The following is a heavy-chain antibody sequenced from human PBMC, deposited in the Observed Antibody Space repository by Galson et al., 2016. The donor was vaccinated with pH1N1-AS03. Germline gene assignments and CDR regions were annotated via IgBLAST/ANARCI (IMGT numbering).Heavy chain of an antibody. CDR3: AVWGYISGTHGLDV. V-gene: IGHV3-13*01. CDR2: IAAAGPT. J-gene: IGHJ6*04. D-gene: IGHD5-12*01. CDR1: GFTVSRND. Sequence: SLRLSCAASGFTVSRNDMHWVRQAKGKGPEWVSIIAAAGPTHYADSVKGRFTISREIPQNSLYLQMDSLRADDTAVYYCAVWGYISGTHGLDVWGTGTTVTVSS.